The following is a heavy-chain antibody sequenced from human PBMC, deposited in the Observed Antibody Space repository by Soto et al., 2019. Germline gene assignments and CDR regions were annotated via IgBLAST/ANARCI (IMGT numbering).Heavy chain of an antibody. J-gene: IGHJ5*02. V-gene: IGHV3-9*01. Sequence: SLRVSCAASGVSFDDYAMHWVRQAPGKGLEWVSGISWNSETIGYADSVKGRFTISRDNANNMLYLQMNSLIAEDTAVYYCTRDPRNKALDPWGQGTMVTVSS. CDR2: ISWNSETI. CDR1: GVSFDDYA. CDR3: TRDPRNKALDP.